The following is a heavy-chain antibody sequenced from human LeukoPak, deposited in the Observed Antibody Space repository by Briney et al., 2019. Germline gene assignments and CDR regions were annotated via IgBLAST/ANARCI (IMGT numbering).Heavy chain of an antibody. CDR2: FNPADSDT. CDR1: GYIFTTYW. V-gene: IGHV5-51*01. D-gene: IGHD3-9*01. J-gene: IGHJ4*02. Sequence: GESLKISCKSSGYIFTTYWIAWVRQMPGKGLEWMGIFNPADSDTRYSPSFQGQVTISADKSISTAYLQWSSLKASDTAMYYCTRQEHNTGYSDYWGQGTLVTVSS. CDR3: TRQEHNTGYSDY.